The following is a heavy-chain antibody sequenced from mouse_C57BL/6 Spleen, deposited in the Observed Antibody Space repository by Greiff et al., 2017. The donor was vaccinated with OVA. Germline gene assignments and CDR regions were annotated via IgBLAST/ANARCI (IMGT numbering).Heavy chain of an antibody. Sequence: DVQLQESGPGMVKPSQSLSLTCTVTGYSITSGYDWHWIRHFPGNKLEWMGYISYSGSTNYNPSLKSRISITHDTSKNHFFLKLNSVTTEDTATYYCARGPQLGYYFDYWGQGTTLTVSS. CDR2: ISYSGST. J-gene: IGHJ2*01. D-gene: IGHD4-1*02. CDR1: GYSITSGYD. CDR3: ARGPQLGYYFDY. V-gene: IGHV3-1*01.